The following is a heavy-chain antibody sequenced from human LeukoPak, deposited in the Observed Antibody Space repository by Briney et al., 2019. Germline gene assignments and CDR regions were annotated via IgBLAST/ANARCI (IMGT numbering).Heavy chain of an antibody. CDR3: ARIPHPDYADAQ. V-gene: IGHV3-20*04. D-gene: IGHD4-17*01. CDR2: INWNGGST. J-gene: IGHJ4*02. CDR1: GFTFDDYG. Sequence: GGSLRLSCAASGFTFDDYGMSWVRQAPGKGLEWVSGINWNGGSTGYADSVKGRFTISRDNAKNSLYLQMNSLRAEDTAVYFCARIPHPDYADAQWGQGTLVIVSS.